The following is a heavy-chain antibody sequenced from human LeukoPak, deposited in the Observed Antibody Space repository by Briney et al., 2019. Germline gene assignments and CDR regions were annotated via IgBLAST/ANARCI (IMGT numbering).Heavy chain of an antibody. CDR1: GGSFSGYY. CDR2: INHSGST. J-gene: IGHJ6*02. Sequence: SETLSLTCAVYGGSFSGYYWSWIRQPPGKGLEWIGEINHSGSTNYNPSLKSRVTISVDTSKNQFSLKLSSVTAADTAVYYCARERSAQPYYYGMDVWGQGTTVTVSS. CDR3: ARERSAQPYYYGMDV. D-gene: IGHD3-3*01. V-gene: IGHV4-34*01.